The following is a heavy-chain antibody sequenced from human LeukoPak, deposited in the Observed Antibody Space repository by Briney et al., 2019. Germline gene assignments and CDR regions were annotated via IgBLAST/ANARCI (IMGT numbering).Heavy chain of an antibody. CDR2: INPNSGGT. CDR3: ARVFGGLVVAATYDY. D-gene: IGHD2-15*01. CDR1: GYTFTGYY. V-gene: IGHV1-2*02. J-gene: IGHJ4*02. Sequence: ASVKVSCKASGYTFTGYYMHWVRQAPGQGLEWMGWINPNSGGTNYAQKFQGRVTMTRDTSISTAYMELSRLRSDDTAVYYCARVFGGLVVAATYDYWGQGTLVTVSS.